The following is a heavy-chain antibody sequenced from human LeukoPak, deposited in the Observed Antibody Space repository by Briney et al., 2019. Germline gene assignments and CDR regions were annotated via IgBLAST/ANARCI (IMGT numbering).Heavy chain of an antibody. V-gene: IGHV1-2*02. CDR1: GYTFTGYY. CDR3: ARDLGIAARYFDY. Sequence: ASVKVSCKASGYTFTGYYMHWVRQAPGQGLEWMGWINPNSGGTNYAQKFQGRVTMTRDTSISTAYMELSRLRSDDTAVYYCARDLGIAARYFDYWGQGTLVNVS. J-gene: IGHJ4*02. D-gene: IGHD6-6*01. CDR2: INPNSGGT.